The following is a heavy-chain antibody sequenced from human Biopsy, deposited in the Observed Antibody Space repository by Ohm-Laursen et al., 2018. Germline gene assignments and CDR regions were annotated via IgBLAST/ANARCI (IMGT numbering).Heavy chain of an antibody. CDR1: GGSISSDY. J-gene: IGHJ5*02. V-gene: IGHV4-59*08. CDR2: INYSGST. Sequence: GTLSLTCTVSGGSISSDYWSWIRQPPGKGLGWMGAINYSGSTNYNPTLNSRVTISEDSSKNKFSLKLTSVTAAYTAMCFCARHPTCFWFDPWGHGTLVTVSS. D-gene: IGHD3-10*02. CDR3: ARHPTCFWFDP.